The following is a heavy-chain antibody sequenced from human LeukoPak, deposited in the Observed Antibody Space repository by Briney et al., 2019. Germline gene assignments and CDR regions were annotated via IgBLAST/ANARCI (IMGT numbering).Heavy chain of an antibody. V-gene: IGHV4-61*02. CDR1: GGSISSGSYY. D-gene: IGHD5/OR15-5a*01. CDR3: ARDNARGGSFSDYMRYFQN. CDR2: ISASGST. J-gene: IGHJ1*01. Sequence: SETLSHTRTVSGGSISSGSYYWSWIRHPARKELEWLGRISASGSTNYNPALQGRLTISVGTSKNQFSLNLISVTTADTAVYYCARDNARGGSFSDYMRYFQNWGQGTLVSVSS.